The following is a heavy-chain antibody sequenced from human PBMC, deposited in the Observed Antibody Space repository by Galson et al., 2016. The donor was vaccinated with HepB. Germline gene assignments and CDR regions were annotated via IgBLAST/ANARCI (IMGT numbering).Heavy chain of an antibody. CDR3: AKLIRTGSSGSDS. Sequence: SLRLSCAASGFSFSNYAMSWVRQAPGKGLEWVSTIGGSGGNVYIGDSVKGRFTISRDNSKNTLWLQMDSLRAEDTAAYFCAKLIRTGSSGSDSWGQGTLVTVSS. CDR1: GFSFSNYA. V-gene: IGHV3-23*01. CDR2: IGGSGGNV. J-gene: IGHJ4*02. D-gene: IGHD5-12*01.